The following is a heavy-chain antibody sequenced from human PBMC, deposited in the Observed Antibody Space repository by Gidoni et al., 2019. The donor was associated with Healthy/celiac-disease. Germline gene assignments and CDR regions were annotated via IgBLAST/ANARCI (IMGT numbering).Heavy chain of an antibody. CDR1: GGSVSSGSYY. Sequence: QVQLQESGPGLVKPSETLSPTCTVSGGSVSSGSYYCSWIRQPPGKGLEWFGYIYYSGSTNYNPSLKSRVTISVDTSKNQFSLKLSSVTAADTAVYYCARDQNSGSYFDYWGQGTLVTVSS. CDR2: IYYSGST. CDR3: ARDQNSGSYFDY. V-gene: IGHV4-61*01. D-gene: IGHD1-26*01. J-gene: IGHJ4*02.